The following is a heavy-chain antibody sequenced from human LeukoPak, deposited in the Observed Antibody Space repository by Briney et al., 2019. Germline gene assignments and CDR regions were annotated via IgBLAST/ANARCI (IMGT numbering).Heavy chain of an antibody. CDR3: TSPTRSGSYEPNAFDI. J-gene: IGHJ3*02. D-gene: IGHD1-26*01. Sequence: PGGSLRLSCAASGFTFSGSPMHWVRQASGKGLEWVGRIKGKADNYATAYTASVKGRFTISRDDSKNTAYLQMNSLKTEDTAVYYCTSPTRSGSYEPNAFDIWGQGTMVTVSS. CDR1: GFTFSGSP. V-gene: IGHV3-73*01. CDR2: IKGKADNYAT.